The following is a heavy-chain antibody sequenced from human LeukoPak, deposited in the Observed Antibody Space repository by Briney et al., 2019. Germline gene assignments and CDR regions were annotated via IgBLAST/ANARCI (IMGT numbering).Heavy chain of an antibody. Sequence: GGSLRLSCAASGFTFSSYSMNWVRQAPGKGLEWVSSITSSSRYIYYADSVKGRFTISRDNAKNSLYLQMNYLRAEDTAVYYCARDPSYRGFDAFDIWGQGTMVTVSS. CDR3: ARDPSYRGFDAFDI. V-gene: IGHV3-21*01. J-gene: IGHJ3*02. CDR2: ITSSSRYI. CDR1: GFTFSSYS. D-gene: IGHD1-26*01.